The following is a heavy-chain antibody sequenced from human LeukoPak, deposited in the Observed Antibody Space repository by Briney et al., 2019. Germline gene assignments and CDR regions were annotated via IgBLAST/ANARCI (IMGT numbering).Heavy chain of an antibody. Sequence: PGGSLRLSCAASGFTFSGYWMHWVRQAPGKGLVWVSRLSTDGSSTSYADSVKGRFTISRDNAKNTLYLQMNSLRAEDTAVYYCARDEDDSSGYKRFAYWGQGTLVTVSS. J-gene: IGHJ4*02. CDR3: ARDEDDSSGYKRFAY. D-gene: IGHD3-22*01. V-gene: IGHV3-74*01. CDR1: GFTFSGYW. CDR2: LSTDGSST.